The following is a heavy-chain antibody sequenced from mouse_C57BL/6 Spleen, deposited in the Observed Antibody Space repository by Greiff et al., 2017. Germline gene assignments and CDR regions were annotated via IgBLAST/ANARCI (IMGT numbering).Heavy chain of an antibody. J-gene: IGHJ3*01. V-gene: IGHV1-61*01. Sequence: VQLQQPGAELVRPGSSVKLSCKASGYTFTSYWMDWVKQRPGQGLEWIGNIYPSDSETHYNQKFKDKATLTVDKSSSTAYMQLSSLTSEDSAVYYGAKGPWFAYWGQGTLVTVAA. CDR1: GYTFTSYW. CDR2: IYPSDSET. CDR3: AKGPWFAY.